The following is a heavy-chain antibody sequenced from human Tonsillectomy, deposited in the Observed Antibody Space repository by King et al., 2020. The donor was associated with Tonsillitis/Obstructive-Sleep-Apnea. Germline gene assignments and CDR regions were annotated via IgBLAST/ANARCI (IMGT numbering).Heavy chain of an antibody. Sequence: VQLVESGGGVVQPGRSLRLSCAASGFTFSSYGMHWVRQAPGKGLEWVALISYDGSKKYYADSVKGRFTISRDNSKNTLYLQMNSLRAEDTAVYYCAKDLGYSSIWGRGTMVTVSS. CDR1: GFTFSSYG. D-gene: IGHD2-21*01. J-gene: IGHJ3*02. CDR2: ISYDGSKK. V-gene: IGHV3-30*18. CDR3: AKDLGYSSI.